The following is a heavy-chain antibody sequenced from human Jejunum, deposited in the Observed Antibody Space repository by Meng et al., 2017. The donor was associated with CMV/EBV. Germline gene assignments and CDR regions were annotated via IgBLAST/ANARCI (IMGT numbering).Heavy chain of an antibody. CDR2: IHDTGST. CDR1: GGSIGSGDYY. Sequence: VLLQVSGPGLVNPSQTLSLTCSVSGGSIGSGDYYCSWIRQPPGKGLEWIGYIHDTGSTSHNPSLKSRVDISLGTSKNQFSLTLNSVTAEDTAVYFCARGSIFVSFDSWGQGTLVTVSS. V-gene: IGHV4-30-4*08. J-gene: IGHJ4*02. D-gene: IGHD3-3*01. CDR3: ARGSIFVSFDS.